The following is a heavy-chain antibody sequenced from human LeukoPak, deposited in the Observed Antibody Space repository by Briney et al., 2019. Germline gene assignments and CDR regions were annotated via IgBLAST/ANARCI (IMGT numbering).Heavy chain of an antibody. V-gene: IGHV3-11*01. CDR3: ARDRPYYYDSSGYYADY. J-gene: IGHJ4*02. CDR2: ISSSGSTI. Sequence: GGSLRLSRAASGFTFSDYYMSWIRQAPGKGLEWVSYISSSGSTIYYADSVKGRFTISRDSAKNSLYLQMNSLRAEDTAVYYCARDRPYYYDSSGYYADYWGQGTLVTVSS. CDR1: GFTFSDYY. D-gene: IGHD3-22*01.